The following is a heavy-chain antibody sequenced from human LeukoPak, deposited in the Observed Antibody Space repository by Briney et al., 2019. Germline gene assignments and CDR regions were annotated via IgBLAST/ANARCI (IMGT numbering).Heavy chain of an antibody. D-gene: IGHD6-19*01. V-gene: IGHV1-2*04. CDR2: INPNSGGT. CDR3: ARARTIGWSDFDY. CDR1: GYTFTGYY. Sequence: ASVKASCKASGYTFTGYYMHWVRQAPGQGLEWMGWINPNSGGTNYAQKFQGWVTMTRDTSISTAYMELSRPRSDDTAVYYCARARTIGWSDFDYWGQGTLVTVSS. J-gene: IGHJ4*02.